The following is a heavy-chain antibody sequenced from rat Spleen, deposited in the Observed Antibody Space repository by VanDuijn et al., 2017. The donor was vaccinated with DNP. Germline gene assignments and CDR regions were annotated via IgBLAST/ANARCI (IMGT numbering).Heavy chain of an antibody. Sequence: QVQLEESGPGLMQPSETLSLTCTVSGFSLTSYAVSWVRQPPGKGLEWIAAISSGEKTYYNPALKSRLSISRDTSKSQVFLKMNSLQTEDTARYLCARWDDDGWFAYWGQGTLVTVSS. V-gene: IGHV2-6*01. D-gene: IGHD1-12*02. CDR3: ARWDDDGWFAY. CDR1: GFSLTSYA. CDR2: ISSGEKT. J-gene: IGHJ3*01.